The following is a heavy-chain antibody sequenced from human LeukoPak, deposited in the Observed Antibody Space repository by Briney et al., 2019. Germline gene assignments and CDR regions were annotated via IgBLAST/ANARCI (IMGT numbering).Heavy chain of an antibody. CDR3: ARGRYCSSTSCYTPFDY. D-gene: IGHD2-2*02. CDR2: IYSGGST. V-gene: IGHV3-66*02. J-gene: IGHJ4*02. Sequence: GGSLRLSCAASGFTVSSNYMSWVRQAPGKGLEWVSVIYSGGSTYYADSVKGRFTISRDNSKNTLYLQMNSPRAEDTAVYYCARGRYCSSTSCYTPFDYWGQGTLVTVSS. CDR1: GFTVSSNY.